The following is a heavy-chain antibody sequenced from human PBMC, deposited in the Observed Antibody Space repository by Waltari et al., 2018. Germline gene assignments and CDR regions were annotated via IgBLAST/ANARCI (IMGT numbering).Heavy chain of an antibody. D-gene: IGHD4-17*01. CDR3: ARLTLDYGDYLYGMDV. V-gene: IGHV1-69*10. Sequence: QVQLVQSGAEVKKPGSSVKVSCKASGGTFSSYAISWVRQAPGQGLEWMGGIIPILGIANYAQKFQGRVTITADKSTSTAYMELSSLRSEDTAVYYCARLTLDYGDYLYGMDVWGQGTTVTVSS. CDR1: GGTFSSYA. CDR2: IIPILGIA. J-gene: IGHJ6*02.